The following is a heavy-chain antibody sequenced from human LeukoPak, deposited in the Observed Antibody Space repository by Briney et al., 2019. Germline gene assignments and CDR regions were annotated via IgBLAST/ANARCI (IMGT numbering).Heavy chain of an antibody. Sequence: GGSLRLSCAASGFSVSGNYMNWVRQAPGKGPEWVSVIYSGGSTYYADSVKGRFTISRDNSKNTLYLQMNSPRAEDTAVYYCARVMTTYYYGVDVWGQGTAVTVSS. CDR3: ARVMTTYYYGVDV. CDR2: IYSGGST. V-gene: IGHV3-66*01. CDR1: GFSVSGNY. J-gene: IGHJ6*02. D-gene: IGHD4-11*01.